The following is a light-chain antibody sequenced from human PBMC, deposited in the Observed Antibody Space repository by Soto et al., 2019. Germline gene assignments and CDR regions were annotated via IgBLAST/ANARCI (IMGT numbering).Light chain of an antibody. CDR3: QQYARPPYA. CDR1: QSVSSNY. V-gene: IGKV3-20*01. CDR2: GAS. Sequence: EIVLTQSPGTLSLSPGERATLSCRASQSVSSNYLAWYQQKPGQAPRLLIYGASSRATGIPDRFSGSGSGTDFTLTISRLEPEDFAVYYCQQYARPPYAFGQGTKVDIK. J-gene: IGKJ2*01.